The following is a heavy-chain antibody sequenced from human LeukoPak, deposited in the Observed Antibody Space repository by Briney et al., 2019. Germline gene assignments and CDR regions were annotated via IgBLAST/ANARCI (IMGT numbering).Heavy chain of an antibody. CDR1: GFTFSSYW. J-gene: IGHJ5*02. CDR3: ARDPGHHCSSTSCNFGSWFDP. Sequence: GGSLRLSCAASGFTFSSYWMHWVRQAPGKGLVWVSRINSDGSSTSYADSVRGRFTISRDNAKNTLYLQMNSLRAEDTAVYYCARDPGHHCSSTSCNFGSWFDPWGQGTLVTVSS. V-gene: IGHV3-74*01. D-gene: IGHD2-2*01. CDR2: INSDGSST.